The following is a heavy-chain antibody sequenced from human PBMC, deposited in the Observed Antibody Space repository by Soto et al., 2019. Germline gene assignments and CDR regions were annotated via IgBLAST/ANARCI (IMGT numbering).Heavy chain of an antibody. CDR2: INSDGTIS. CDR1: GFTFDTYW. J-gene: IGHJ6*02. V-gene: IGHV3-74*01. CDR3: ARLSGDHSAFFSYGMDA. D-gene: IGHD2-21*01. Sequence: LRLSCAASGFTFDTYWMNWVRQAPGTGPEWLSGINSDGTISSYADSVKGRFTISRDNARNTLPLQMNSLRADDTAVYYCARLSGDHSAFFSYGMDAWGQGTTVTVSS.